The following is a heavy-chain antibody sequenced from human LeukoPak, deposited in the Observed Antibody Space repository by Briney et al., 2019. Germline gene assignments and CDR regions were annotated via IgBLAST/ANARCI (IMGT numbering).Heavy chain of an antibody. V-gene: IGHV1-2*02. CDR1: GYTFTGYY. CDR3: ARGPGYDILTGYYLGY. D-gene: IGHD3-9*01. J-gene: IGHJ4*02. CDR2: INPNSGGT. Sequence: GASVKVSCKASGYTFTGYYMRWVRQAPGQGLEWMGWINPNSGGTNYAQKFQGRVTMTRDTSISTAYMELSRLRSDDTAVYYCARGPGYDILTGYYLGYWGQGTLVTVSS.